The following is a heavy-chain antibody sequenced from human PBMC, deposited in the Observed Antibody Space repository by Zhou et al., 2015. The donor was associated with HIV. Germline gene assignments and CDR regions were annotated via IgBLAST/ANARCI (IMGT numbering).Heavy chain of an antibody. CDR1: GFTFSDFG. Sequence: QAQLVESGGAVVQPGRSLRLSCAASGFTFSDFGMHWVRQAPGKGPEWVAVISYDGGNNYYANSVKGRFTISRDNSKNTLYLQMNTLRAEDTAIYYCAKVFAVVGNPYYYYGLDVWGQGTTVTVSS. V-gene: IGHV3-30*18. CDR2: ISYDGGNN. D-gene: IGHD6-13*01. CDR3: AKVFAVVGNPYYYYGLDV. J-gene: IGHJ6*02.